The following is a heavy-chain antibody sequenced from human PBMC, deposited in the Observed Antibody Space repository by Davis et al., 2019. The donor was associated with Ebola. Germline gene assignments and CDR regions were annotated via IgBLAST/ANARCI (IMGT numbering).Heavy chain of an antibody. Sequence: GGSLRLSCKGSGYSFTSYWIGWVRQMPGKGLEWMGIIYPGDSDTRYSPSFQGQVTISADKSISTAYVQWSSLKASDTAMYYCARGGYCSGGSCYSNWFDPWGQGTLVTVSS. CDR1: GYSFTSYW. J-gene: IGHJ5*02. CDR3: ARGGYCSGGSCYSNWFDP. D-gene: IGHD2-15*01. V-gene: IGHV5-51*01. CDR2: IYPGDSDT.